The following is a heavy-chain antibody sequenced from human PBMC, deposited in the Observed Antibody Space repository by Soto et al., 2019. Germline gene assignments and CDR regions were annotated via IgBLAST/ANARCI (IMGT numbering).Heavy chain of an antibody. CDR2: INAGNGNT. V-gene: IGHV1-3*01. CDR1: GYTFTSYA. J-gene: IGHJ4*02. Sequence: ASVKVSCKASGYTFTSYAMHWVRQAPGQRLEWMGWINAGNGNTKYSQKFQGRVTITRDTSASTAYMELSSLRSEDTAVYYCARVVLRYFDWLSTSPAFDYWGQGTLVTVSS. CDR3: ARVVLRYFDWLSTSPAFDY. D-gene: IGHD3-9*01.